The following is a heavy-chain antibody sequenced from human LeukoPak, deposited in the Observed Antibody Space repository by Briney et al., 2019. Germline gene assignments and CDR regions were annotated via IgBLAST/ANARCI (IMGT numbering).Heavy chain of an antibody. J-gene: IGHJ4*02. Sequence: GGSLRLSCAASGFTFSSYGMHWVRQAPGKGLEWVAFIRYDGSNKYYADSVKGRFTIYRDNSKNTLYLQMNSLRAEDTAVYYCAKGGMVRGVIYYWGQGTLVTVSS. CDR1: GFTFSSYG. V-gene: IGHV3-30*02. CDR2: IRYDGSNK. CDR3: AKGGMVRGVIYY. D-gene: IGHD3-10*01.